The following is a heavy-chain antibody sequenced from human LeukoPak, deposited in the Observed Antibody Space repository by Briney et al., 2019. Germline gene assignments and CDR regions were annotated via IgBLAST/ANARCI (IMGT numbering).Heavy chain of an antibody. CDR3: ARGNYCSSTSCYFGGGNY. Sequence: GASVKVSCKASGYTFTSYAMNWVRQAPGQGLEWMGWINTNTGNPTYAQGFTGRFVFSLDTSVSTAYLQISSLKAEDTAVYYCARGNYCSSTSCYFGGGNYWGQGPVVSVSS. D-gene: IGHD2-2*01. CDR1: GYTFTSYA. J-gene: IGHJ4*02. CDR2: INTNTGNP. V-gene: IGHV7-4-1*02.